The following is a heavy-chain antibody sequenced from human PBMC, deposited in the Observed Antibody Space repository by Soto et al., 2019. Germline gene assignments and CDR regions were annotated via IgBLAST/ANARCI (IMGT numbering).Heavy chain of an antibody. CDR1: GFTFSSYA. CDR3: ARDAIVGATTAFDI. J-gene: IGHJ3*02. D-gene: IGHD1-26*01. Sequence: PGGSLRLSCAASGFTFSSYAMHWVRQAPGKGLEWVAVISYDGSNKYYADSVKGRFTISRDNSKNTLYLQMNSLRAEDTAVYYCARDAIVGATTAFDIWGQGTMVTVSS. V-gene: IGHV3-30-3*01. CDR2: ISYDGSNK.